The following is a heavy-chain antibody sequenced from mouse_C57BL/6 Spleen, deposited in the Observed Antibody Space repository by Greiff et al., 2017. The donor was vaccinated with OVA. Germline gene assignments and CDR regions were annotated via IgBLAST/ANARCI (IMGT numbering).Heavy chain of an antibody. CDR1: GFTFSSYA. Sequence: VQLKESGGGLVKPGGSLKLSCAASGFTFSSYAMSWVRQTPEKRLEWVATISDGGSYTYYPDNVKGRFTISRDNAKNNLYLQMSHLKSEDTAMYYCARGGTLGYFDYWGQGTTLTVSS. J-gene: IGHJ2*01. D-gene: IGHD3-3*01. V-gene: IGHV5-4*01. CDR2: ISDGGSYT. CDR3: ARGGTLGYFDY.